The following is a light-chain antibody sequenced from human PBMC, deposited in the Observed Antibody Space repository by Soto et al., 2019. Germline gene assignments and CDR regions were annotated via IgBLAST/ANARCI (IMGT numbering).Light chain of an antibody. Sequence: QSALTQPASVSGSPGQSITISCTGTSSDVGGYNYVSWYQQHPGKAPKLMIYXXXXXXXXXXXXXXXSKSGNTASLTISGLQAEDEADYYCSSYTSSSPVVFGGGTKLTVL. CDR3: SSYTSSSPVV. V-gene: IGLV2-14*01. CDR2: XXX. J-gene: IGLJ2*01. CDR1: SSDVGGYNY.